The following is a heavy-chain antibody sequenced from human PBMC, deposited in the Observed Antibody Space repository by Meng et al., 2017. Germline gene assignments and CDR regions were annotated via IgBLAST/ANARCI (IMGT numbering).Heavy chain of an antibody. Sequence: QVQLQQSGPGLVKPSQTLSLTWAISRGSVSSNSAGCNWLRQSPSRGLEWLGRTYYRSKWYNDYAVSVKSRLTINSDTSKNQFSLQLNSVTPEDTAVYYCARGVVYAISYFDYWGQGTLVTVSS. CDR2: TYYRSKWYN. CDR1: RGSVSSNSAG. V-gene: IGHV6-1*01. D-gene: IGHD2-8*02. CDR3: ARGVVYAISYFDY. J-gene: IGHJ4*02.